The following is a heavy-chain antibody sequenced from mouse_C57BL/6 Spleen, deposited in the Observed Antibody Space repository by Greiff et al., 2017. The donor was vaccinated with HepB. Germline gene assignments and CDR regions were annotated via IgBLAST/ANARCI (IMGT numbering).Heavy chain of an antibody. J-gene: IGHJ2*01. CDR3: ARRYSNYVGYFDY. CDR1: GYTFTDYY. Sequence: VNVVESGAELVKPGASVKISCKASGYTFTDYYINWVKQRPGQGLEWIGKIGPGSGSTYYNEKFKGKATLTADKSSSTAYMQLSSLTSEDSAVYFCARRYSNYVGYFDYWGQGTTLTVSS. CDR2: IGPGSGST. V-gene: IGHV1-77*01. D-gene: IGHD2-5*01.